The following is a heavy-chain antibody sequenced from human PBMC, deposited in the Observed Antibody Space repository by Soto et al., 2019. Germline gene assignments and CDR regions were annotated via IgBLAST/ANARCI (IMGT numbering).Heavy chain of an antibody. D-gene: IGHD3-22*01. J-gene: IGHJ4*02. Sequence: EVQLVESGGGLVKPGESLRLSCTASGLTLTDAWMKWVRQAPGKGLEWVGRHKSKTNGGTADYAAPVRGRFTILRDDSKNMLYLPMNSLKTEETAVYYCAYYRDSRAVHFDRWGQGTLVTVSS. CDR1: GLTLTDAW. CDR2: HKSKTNGGTA. V-gene: IGHV3-15*07. CDR3: AYYRDSRAVHFDR.